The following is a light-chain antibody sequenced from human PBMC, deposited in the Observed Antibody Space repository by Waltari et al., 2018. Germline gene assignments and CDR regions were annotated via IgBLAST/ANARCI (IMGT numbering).Light chain of an antibody. V-gene: IGLV1-47*01. CDR2: NSH. CDR3: TSWDVSLGGHVL. J-gene: IGLJ2*01. CDR1: TSNLGSYD. Sequence: SVLTQPPSASGSPGQRVTIFCSGGTSNLGSYDVSWYQQLPGTPPKLLIYNSHQRPSGVPDRFSGSRSGHSASLAISGLRSEDEADYYCTSWDVSLGGHVLFGGGTKLTVL.